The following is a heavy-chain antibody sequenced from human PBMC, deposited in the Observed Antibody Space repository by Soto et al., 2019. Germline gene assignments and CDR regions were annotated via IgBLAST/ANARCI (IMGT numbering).Heavy chain of an antibody. D-gene: IGHD3-3*02. V-gene: IGHV3-21*01. J-gene: IGHJ6*02. CDR3: VKDEGIEAMDV. CDR1: GFTFSRNT. Sequence: GGSLRLSCVTSGFTFSRNTMNWFRQAPGKGLEWVASITSSGSYVYYADSVKGRFSASRDNAKNSLSLQMDSLRPDDTAIYFCVKDEGIEAMDVWGQGTTVTVSS. CDR2: ITSSGSYV.